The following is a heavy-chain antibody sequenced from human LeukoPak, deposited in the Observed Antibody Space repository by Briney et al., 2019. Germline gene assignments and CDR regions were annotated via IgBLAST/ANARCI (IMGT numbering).Heavy chain of an antibody. CDR1: GYTFTSYY. CDR3: ARVDLLTGYYLFDY. Sequence: GASVKVSCKASGYTFTSYYMHWVRQAPGQGLEWMGIINPYSGTTTYAQKFQGRVTMTRDMSTSTAYMELGSLGSDETAVYYCARVDLLTGYYLFDYWGQGTLVTVSS. V-gene: IGHV1-46*01. CDR2: INPYSGTT. D-gene: IGHD3-9*01. J-gene: IGHJ4*02.